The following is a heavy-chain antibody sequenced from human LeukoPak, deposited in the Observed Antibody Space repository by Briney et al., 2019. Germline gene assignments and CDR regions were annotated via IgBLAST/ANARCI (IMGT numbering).Heavy chain of an antibody. J-gene: IGHJ4*02. CDR1: GFTFSSYE. CDR3: ARGEDYGTNSFDY. V-gene: IGHV3-48*03. CDR2: ITTSGRTI. D-gene: IGHD4-17*01. Sequence: GGSLRPSCAASGFTFSSYEMNWVRQAPGKGLEWVSYITTSGRTIYYADSVKGRFTISRDNAKNSLYLQMNSLRAEDSAVYYCARGEDYGTNSFDYWGQGTLVTVSS.